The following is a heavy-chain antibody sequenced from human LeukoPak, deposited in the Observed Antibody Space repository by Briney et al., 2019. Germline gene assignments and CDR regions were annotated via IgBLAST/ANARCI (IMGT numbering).Heavy chain of an antibody. J-gene: IGHJ5*02. D-gene: IGHD2-2*01. Sequence: ASVKVSCKAPGYTFTGYYMHWVRQAPGQGLEWMGRVNPNNGVPNYAQKFQGRVTMTRDTAISTFYMELSSLRSYDTAVYFCAREVGYSSSYYGRFDPWGQGTLVIVSS. CDR2: VNPNNGVP. V-gene: IGHV1-2*06. CDR3: AREVGYSSSYYGRFDP. CDR1: GYTFTGYY.